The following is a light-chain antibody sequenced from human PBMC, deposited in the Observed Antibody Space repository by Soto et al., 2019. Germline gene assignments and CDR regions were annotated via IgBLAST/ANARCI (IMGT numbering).Light chain of an antibody. V-gene: IGLV1-40*01. CDR2: GNT. J-gene: IGLJ2*01. Sequence: QSVLTQPHSVSGAPGQRVTISCTGGSSNIGAGYDVQWYQQLPGAAPRLLIFGNTNRPSGVPDRFSGSRSGTSASLAISGLQAEDEADYYCQSYDISLSVSVVFGGGTKVTVL. CDR1: SSNIGAGYD. CDR3: QSYDISLSVSVV.